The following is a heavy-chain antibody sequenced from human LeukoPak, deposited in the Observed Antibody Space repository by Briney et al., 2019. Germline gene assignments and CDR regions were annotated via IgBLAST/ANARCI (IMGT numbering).Heavy chain of an antibody. J-gene: IGHJ4*02. Sequence: GGSLRLSCAASGFPFNKYSMTWVRQAPGKGLEWVSSISSSSRDIFYAESLKGRFTISRDNAKNSLYLHMNSLRAEDTAVYYCAKDSVMTIDYWGQGTLVTVSS. CDR3: AKDSVMTIDY. D-gene: IGHD3-16*01. CDR2: ISSSSRDI. V-gene: IGHV3-21*01. CDR1: GFPFNKYS.